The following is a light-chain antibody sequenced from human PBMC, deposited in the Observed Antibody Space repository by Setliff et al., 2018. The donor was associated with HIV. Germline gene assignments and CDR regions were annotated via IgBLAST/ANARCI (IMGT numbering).Light chain of an antibody. CDR3: CSYAGSSTYV. J-gene: IGLJ1*01. Sequence: QSVLTQPASVSGSPGQSITISCTGTNSDVGSYNLVSWYQQHPGKAPKLMIYEVSKRLSGVSNRFSGSKSGNTASLTISGLQAEDEADYYCCSYAGSSTYVFGTGTKVTV. CDR1: NSDVGSYNL. CDR2: EVS. V-gene: IGLV2-23*02.